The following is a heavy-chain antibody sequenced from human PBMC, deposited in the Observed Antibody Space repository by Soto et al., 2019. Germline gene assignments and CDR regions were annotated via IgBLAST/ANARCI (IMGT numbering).Heavy chain of an antibody. J-gene: IGHJ4*02. CDR2: TYYSGST. CDR1: GGSISSYY. V-gene: IGHV4-59*08. D-gene: IGHD3-3*01. Sequence: PSETLSLTCTVSGGSISSYYWSWIRQPPGKGLEWIGYTYYSGSTNYNPSLKSRVTISVDTSKNQFSLKLSSVTAADTAVYYCARMVSGYYDFWSGPRRYFDYWGQGTLVTVSS. CDR3: ARMVSGYYDFWSGPRRYFDY.